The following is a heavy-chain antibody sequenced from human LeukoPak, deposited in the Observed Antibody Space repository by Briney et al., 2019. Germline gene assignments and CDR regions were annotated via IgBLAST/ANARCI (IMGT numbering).Heavy chain of an antibody. CDR3: ARGGAYISAVAGTLDY. D-gene: IGHD6-19*01. J-gene: IGHJ4*02. CDR2: IKQDGSEK. CDR1: GFTFSSYW. Sequence: PGGSLRLSCGASGFTFSSYWMSWVRQAPGKGLEWVANIKQDGSEKYYVDSVKGRFTISRDNAKNSLYLQMNSLRAEDTAVYYCARGGAYISAVAGTLDYWGQGTLVTVSS. V-gene: IGHV3-7*01.